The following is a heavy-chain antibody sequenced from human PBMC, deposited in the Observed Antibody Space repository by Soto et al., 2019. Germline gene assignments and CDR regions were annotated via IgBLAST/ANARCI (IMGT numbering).Heavy chain of an antibody. CDR2: IIPILGIA. CDR3: SVVPADFDEYFQH. V-gene: IGHV1-69*02. CDR1: GGTFSSYT. Sequence: QVQLVQSGAEVKKPGSSVKVSCKASGGTFSSYTISWVRQAPGQGLEWMGRIIPILGIANYAQKFQGRVTITADKSTSTAYMDLSSLRSEDTAVYYCSVVPADFDEYFQHWGQGTLFTVSS. J-gene: IGHJ1*01. D-gene: IGHD2-2*01.